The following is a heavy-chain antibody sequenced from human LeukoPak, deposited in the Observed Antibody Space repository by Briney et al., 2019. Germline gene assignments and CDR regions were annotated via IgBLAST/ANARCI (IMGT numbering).Heavy chain of an antibody. J-gene: IGHJ4*02. CDR3: ARAYPGAPGLFDY. D-gene: IGHD1-26*01. CDR1: GGTFSRNA. CDR2: IIPIFGTA. Sequence: ASVKVSCKASGGTFSRNAVSWVRQAPGQGLEWMGGIIPIFGTANYAQKFQGRVTITADESTSTAYMELSSLRSEDTAVYYCARAYPGAPGLFDYWGQGTLVTVSS. V-gene: IGHV1-69*13.